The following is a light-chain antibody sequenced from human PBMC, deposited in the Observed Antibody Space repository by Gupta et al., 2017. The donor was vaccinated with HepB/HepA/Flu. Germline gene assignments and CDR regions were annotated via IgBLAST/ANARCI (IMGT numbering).Light chain of an antibody. CDR1: NSDIATYKR. V-gene: IGLV2-18*02. CDR2: DVS. J-gene: IGLJ2*01. CDR3: SSSMRDSCVV. Sequence: QSALTHPPSVSGSPGQSVTISCTGTNSDIATYKRVSWYQQHPGKAPKLIIYDVSNRPSGVPDRGSASKSGNNASLHISGLHTEDDADDYCSSSMRDSCVVFGGGTMLTVL.